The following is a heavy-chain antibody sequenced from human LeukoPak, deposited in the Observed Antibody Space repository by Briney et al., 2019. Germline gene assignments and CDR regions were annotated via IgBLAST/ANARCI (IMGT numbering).Heavy chain of an antibody. CDR3: VKVRGNYYPFDY. CDR1: GFTFSSYA. CDR2: ISSNGGST. V-gene: IGHV3-64*03. J-gene: IGHJ4*02. Sequence: GGSLRLSCSASGFTFSSYAMHWVRQAPGKGLEYVSTISSNGGSTYYADSVKGRFTISRDNSKNTLYLQMSSLRPEDTAVYYCVKVRGNYYPFDYWGQGTLVPVSS. D-gene: IGHD1-26*01.